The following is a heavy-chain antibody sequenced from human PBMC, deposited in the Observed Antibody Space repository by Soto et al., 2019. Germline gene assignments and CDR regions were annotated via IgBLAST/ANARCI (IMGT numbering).Heavy chain of an antibody. V-gene: IGHV4-31*03. D-gene: IGHD2-2*01. CDR3: ARDVGSSHGPGHPHYFDY. CDR1: GGSIISGDYY. CDR2: IYYNGNT. J-gene: IGHJ4*02. Sequence: QVQLQESGPGLEKPSQTLSLTCTVCGGSIISGDYYWSWIRQLPGKVLESIAYIYYNGNTYYTPSLKSRATISLDTTRNQFFLNLNSVTAADTAVYYCARDVGSSHGPGHPHYFDYWGQGTLVTVSS.